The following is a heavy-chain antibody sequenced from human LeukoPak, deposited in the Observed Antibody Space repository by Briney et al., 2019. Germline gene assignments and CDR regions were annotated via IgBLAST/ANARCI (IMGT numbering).Heavy chain of an antibody. V-gene: IGHV3-21*01. J-gene: IGHJ4*02. CDR1: GFTFSSYS. D-gene: IGHD2-15*01. CDR3: ASGASGGSY. Sequence: GGSLSLSCAASGFTFSSYSMNWVRQAPGKGLEWVSSISSSSSYIYYADSVEGRFTISRDNAKNSLYLQMNSLRAEDTAVYYCASGASGGSYWGQGTLVTVSS. CDR2: ISSSSSYI.